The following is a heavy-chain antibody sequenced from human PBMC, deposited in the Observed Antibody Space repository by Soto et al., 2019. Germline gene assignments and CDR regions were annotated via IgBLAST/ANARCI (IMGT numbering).Heavy chain of an antibody. CDR1: GESLSAYY. CDR2: INQSGST. D-gene: IGHD3-10*02. J-gene: IGHJ6*02. V-gene: IGHV4-34*01. Sequence: QVHLQQWGAGLLRPSETLSLTCAVYGESLSAYYWTWIRQPPGKGLEWIGEINQSGSTNYNPSLKSRVTMSADTSKKHFSLKVTSVIAADTAVYYCARGTVYVPFLFPCLDVWGQGTTVTVSS. CDR3: ARGTVYVPFLFPCLDV.